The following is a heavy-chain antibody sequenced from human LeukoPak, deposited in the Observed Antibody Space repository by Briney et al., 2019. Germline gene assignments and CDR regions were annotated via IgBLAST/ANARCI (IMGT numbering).Heavy chain of an antibody. CDR1: GGSISSGGYY. Sequence: SETLSLTCTVSGGSISSGGYYWSWIRQHPGKGLEWIGYIYYSGSTYYNPSLKSRVTISVDTSKNQFSLKLSSVTAADTAVYYCARDLLAGMDVWGQGTTVTVSS. J-gene: IGHJ6*02. CDR2: IYYSGST. D-gene: IGHD3-3*02. V-gene: IGHV4-31*03. CDR3: ARDLLAGMDV.